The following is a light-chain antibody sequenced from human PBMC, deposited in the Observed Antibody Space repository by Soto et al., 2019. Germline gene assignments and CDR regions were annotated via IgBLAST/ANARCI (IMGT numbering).Light chain of an antibody. CDR3: QQANSFPFT. V-gene: IGKV1-12*02. CDR2: AAS. CDR1: QGISTY. J-gene: IGKJ5*01. Sequence: DIQMTQSPSSLSSSVADRVTITCRASQGISTYLNWYHQKPGKAPKLLIYAASSLQSVVPSRCSGSGSGTDFTLTISSLTPEAFETYYCQQANSFPFTFGQGTRLEIK.